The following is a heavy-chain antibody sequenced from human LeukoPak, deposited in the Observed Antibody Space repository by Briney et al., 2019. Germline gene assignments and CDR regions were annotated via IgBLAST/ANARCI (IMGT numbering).Heavy chain of an antibody. D-gene: IGHD2-15*01. Sequence: SETLSLTCTVSGGSISSSSYYWGWIRQPPGKGLEWIGSIYYSGSTHYNPSLKSRVTISVDTSKNQFSLKLSSVTAADTAVYYCARVIGRLFPWWFDPWGQGTLVTVSS. V-gene: IGHV4-39*07. J-gene: IGHJ5*02. CDR1: GGSISSSSYY. CDR3: ARVIGRLFPWWFDP. CDR2: IYYSGST.